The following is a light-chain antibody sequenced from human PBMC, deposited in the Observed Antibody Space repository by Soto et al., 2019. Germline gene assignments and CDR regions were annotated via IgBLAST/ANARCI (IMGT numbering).Light chain of an antibody. J-gene: IGKJ1*01. CDR1: QSVSSSN. CDR2: GAS. Sequence: EIVLTQSPGTLSLSPGERATLSCRASQSVSSSNLAWYQQKPGQAPRLLIYGASTRATGIPARFSGSGSGTEFTLTISSLQAEDSERDYCQQYNLWARTFAQGTKVDIK. CDR3: QQYNLWART. V-gene: IGKV3-15*01.